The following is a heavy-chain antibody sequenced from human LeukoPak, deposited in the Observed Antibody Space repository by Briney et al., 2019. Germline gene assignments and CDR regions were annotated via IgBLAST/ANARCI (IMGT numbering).Heavy chain of an antibody. CDR2: IYTSGTT. CDR1: GGSISSGSYY. D-gene: IGHD6-19*01. CDR3: ARVVAGTHYFDY. V-gene: IGHV4-61*02. Sequence: PSETLSLTCTVSGGSISSGSYYWSWIRQPAGKRLEWIGRIYTSGTTNYNPSLKSRVTISVVTSKNQFSMKLSSVTAADTAVYYCARVVAGTHYFDYWGQGTLVTVSS. J-gene: IGHJ4*02.